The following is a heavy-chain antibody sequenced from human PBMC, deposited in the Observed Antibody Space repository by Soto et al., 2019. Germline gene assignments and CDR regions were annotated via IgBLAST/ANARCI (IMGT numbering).Heavy chain of an antibody. CDR1: GGSISSSSYY. CDR2: IYYSGST. Sequence: QLQLQESGPGLVKPSETLSLTCTVSGGSISSSSYYWGWIRQPPGKGLEWIGSIYYSGSTYYNPSLKSRVTISVDTSKNQFSLKLSSVTAADTAVYYCARHGDYCGGDCYSSRYYGMDVWGQGTTVTVSS. CDR3: ARHGDYCGGDCYSSRYYGMDV. V-gene: IGHV4-39*01. J-gene: IGHJ6*02. D-gene: IGHD2-21*02.